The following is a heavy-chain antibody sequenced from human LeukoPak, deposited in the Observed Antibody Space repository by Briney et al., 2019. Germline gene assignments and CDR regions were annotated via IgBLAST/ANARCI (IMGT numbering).Heavy chain of an antibody. D-gene: IGHD6-6*01. CDR1: GGYISSGGYY. V-gene: IGHV4-31*03. J-gene: IGHJ4*02. Sequence: PSETLSLTCTVSGGYISSGGYYWSWIRQHPGKGLEWIGYIYYSGSTYYNPSLKSRVTISVDTSKNQFSLKLSSVTAADTAVYYCARGSSIAAPTFDYWGQGTLVTVSS. CDR3: ARGSSIAAPTFDY. CDR2: IYYSGST.